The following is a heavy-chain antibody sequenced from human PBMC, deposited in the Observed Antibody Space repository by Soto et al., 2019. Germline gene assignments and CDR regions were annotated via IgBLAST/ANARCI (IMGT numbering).Heavy chain of an antibody. CDR2: SVPLFGTA. J-gene: IGHJ4*02. CDR3: ASLPYFSVSGGDHAYFDY. CDR1: GGTFSSHA. Sequence: ASVKVSCKASGGTFSSHAINWVRQAPGQGLEWMGGSVPLFGTANYAQKFQGRVTINADESTSTVFMELNSLRSEDTAVYYCASLPYFSVSGGDHAYFDYWGQGPRVAVSS. D-gene: IGHD3-22*01. V-gene: IGHV1-69*13.